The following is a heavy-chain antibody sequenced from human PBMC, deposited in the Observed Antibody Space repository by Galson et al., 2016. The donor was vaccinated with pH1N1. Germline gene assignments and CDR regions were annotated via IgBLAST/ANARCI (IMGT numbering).Heavy chain of an antibody. CDR2: MHPGGST. Sequence: ETLSLTCAVYGGSLSGTYWGWIRQSPGKGLEWIGEMHPGGSTNYNPSLKSRVSLFVDTSKNQFSLKLSSLTAADTALYFCARRKPNFDPHVIDFWGQGALVSVSS. D-gene: IGHD3-9*01. J-gene: IGHJ4*02. V-gene: IGHV4-34*01. CDR3: ARRKPNFDPHVIDF. CDR1: GGSLSGTY.